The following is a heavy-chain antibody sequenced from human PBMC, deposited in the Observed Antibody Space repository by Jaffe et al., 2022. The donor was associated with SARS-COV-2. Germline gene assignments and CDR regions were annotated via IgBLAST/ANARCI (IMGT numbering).Heavy chain of an antibody. CDR3: ARGAGGLPDAFDI. J-gene: IGHJ3*02. D-gene: IGHD1-26*01. Sequence: QVQLVESGGGVVQPGRSLRLSCAASGFTFSSYAMHWVRQAPGKGLEWVAVISYDGSNKYYADSVKGRFTISRDNSKNTLYLQMNSLRAEDTAVYYCARGAGGLPDAFDIWGQGTMVTVSS. CDR2: ISYDGSNK. V-gene: IGHV3-30-3*01. CDR1: GFTFSSYA.